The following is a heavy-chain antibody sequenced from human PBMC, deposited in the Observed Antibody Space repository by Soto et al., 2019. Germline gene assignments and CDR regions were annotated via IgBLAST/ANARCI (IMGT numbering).Heavy chain of an antibody. D-gene: IGHD6-6*01. CDR1: GGSISSSKW. CDR2: INHSGST. V-gene: IGHV4-4*02. J-gene: IGHJ6*02. Sequence: PSETLSLTSAVSGGSISSSKWWIWVRQPPGKGLDWIGEINHSGSTNYNPSLKSRVTISVDTSKNQFSLKLSSVTAADTAVYYCARGFPSIAARQRWYYYGMDVWGQGTTVTVSS. CDR3: ARGFPSIAARQRWYYYGMDV.